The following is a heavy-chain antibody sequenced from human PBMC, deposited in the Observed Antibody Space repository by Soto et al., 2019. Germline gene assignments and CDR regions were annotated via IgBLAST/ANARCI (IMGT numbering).Heavy chain of an antibody. CDR2: IYYSGST. D-gene: IGHD2-15*01. CDR1: GGSISSYY. J-gene: IGHJ4*02. V-gene: IGHV4-59*01. Sequence: QVQLQESGPGLVKPSETLSLTCTVSGGSISSYYWSWIRQPPGKGLEWIGYIYYSGSTNYNPSLKSRVTISVDTSKNQFSLKLSSVTAADTAVYYCAREGERTPGVFVHFDYWGQGTLVTVSS. CDR3: AREGERTPGVFVHFDY.